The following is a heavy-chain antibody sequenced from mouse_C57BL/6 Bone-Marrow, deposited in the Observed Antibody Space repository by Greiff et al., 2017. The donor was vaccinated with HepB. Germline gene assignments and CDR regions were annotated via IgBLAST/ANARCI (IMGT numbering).Heavy chain of an antibody. CDR2: IHPNSGST. V-gene: IGHV1-64*01. D-gene: IGHD2-4*01. CDR3: ARNYDYGAWFAY. CDR1: GYTFTSYW. Sequence: QVHVKQPGAELVKPGASVKLSCKASGYTFTSYWMHWVKQRPGQGLEWIGMIHPNSGSTNYNEKFKSKATLTVDKSSSTAYMQLSSLTSEDSAVYYCARNYDYGAWFAYWGQGTLVTVSA. J-gene: IGHJ3*01.